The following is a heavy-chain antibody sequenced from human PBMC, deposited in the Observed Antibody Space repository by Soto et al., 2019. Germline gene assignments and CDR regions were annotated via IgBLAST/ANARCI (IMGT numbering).Heavy chain of an antibody. J-gene: IGHJ4*02. CDR2: ISGSGSIS. D-gene: IGHD3-3*01. V-gene: IGHV3-23*01. CDR1: GFTFSSYA. CDR3: AKDTINFWSGGGFDY. Sequence: EVQLLESGGGLVQPGGSQRLSCAASGFTFSSYALSWVRQAPGKGLEWVSGISGSGSISDYADSVKGRFSISRDNSKNTLYLQMHSLKVEDTAVYYCAKDTINFWSGGGFDYWGQGTLVTVSS.